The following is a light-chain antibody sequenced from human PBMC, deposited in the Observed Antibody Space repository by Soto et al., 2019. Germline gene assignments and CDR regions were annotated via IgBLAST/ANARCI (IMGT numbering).Light chain of an antibody. J-gene: IGLJ2*01. CDR2: TNN. CDR3: ASWDDSLNGVV. V-gene: IGLV1-44*01. CDR1: SSNIESNT. Sequence: QSVLTQPPSASGTPGQRVTISCSGSSSNIESNTVNWYQQLPGTAPKLLIYTNNRRPAGVPDRFSASKSGTSASLAISGLQSEDEADDYCASWDDSLNGVVFGGGTKVTVL.